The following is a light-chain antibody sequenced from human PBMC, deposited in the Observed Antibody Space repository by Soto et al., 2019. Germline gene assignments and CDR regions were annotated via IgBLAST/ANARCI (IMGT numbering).Light chain of an antibody. CDR2: GAS. J-gene: IGKJ5*01. V-gene: IGKV3-20*01. CDR3: QQYGSSPPLT. Sequence: EMVLTQSPGTLSLSPGERATISCRASQSVSSSYLAWYQQKPGQAPRLLIYGASSRATGIPDRFSGSGSGTHFTHTFSRLEPEDFAVYYCQQYGSSPPLTFGQGTRPEIK. CDR1: QSVSSSY.